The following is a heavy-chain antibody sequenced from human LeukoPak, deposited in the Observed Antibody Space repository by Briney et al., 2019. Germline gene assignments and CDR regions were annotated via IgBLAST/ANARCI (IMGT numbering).Heavy chain of an antibody. CDR3: AIMHRYYDGSGYWVQ. J-gene: IGHJ4*02. CDR1: GFTFSSYA. Sequence: GGSLRLSCAASGFTFSSYAMRWARQAPGKGLEWVSGISTSGGSTSYADSVKGRFTISRDNPRNTLYMQMNSLRDEDTAVYYCAIMHRYYDGSGYWVQWGQGTLVTVSS. CDR2: ISTSGGST. V-gene: IGHV3-23*01. D-gene: IGHD3-22*01.